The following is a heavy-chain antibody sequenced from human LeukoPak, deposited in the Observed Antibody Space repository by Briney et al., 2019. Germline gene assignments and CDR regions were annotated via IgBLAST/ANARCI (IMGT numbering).Heavy chain of an antibody. CDR3: AREGPMIRGVFDY. CDR1: GFTFSSYE. Sequence: SGGSLRLSCAASGFTFSSYEMNWVRQAPGKGLEWVSYISSSGSTIYYADSVKGRFTISRDNAKNSLYLQMNSLRAEDTAVYYCAREGPMIRGVFDYWGQGTLLTVSS. CDR2: ISSSGSTI. J-gene: IGHJ4*02. D-gene: IGHD3-10*01. V-gene: IGHV3-48*03.